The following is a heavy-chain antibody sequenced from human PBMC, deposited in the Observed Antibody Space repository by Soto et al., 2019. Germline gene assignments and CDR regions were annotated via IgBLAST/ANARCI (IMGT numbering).Heavy chain of an antibody. V-gene: IGHV3-7*03. Sequence: GGSLRLSCAASGFTFSSYWMSWVRQAPGKGLEWVANIKQDGSEKYYVDSVKGRFTISRDNAKNSLYLQMNSLRAEDTAVYYCARVKWRYSNLGAFDIWGQGTMVTVSS. J-gene: IGHJ3*02. CDR1: GFTFSSYW. D-gene: IGHD3-16*01. CDR2: IKQDGSEK. CDR3: ARVKWRYSNLGAFDI.